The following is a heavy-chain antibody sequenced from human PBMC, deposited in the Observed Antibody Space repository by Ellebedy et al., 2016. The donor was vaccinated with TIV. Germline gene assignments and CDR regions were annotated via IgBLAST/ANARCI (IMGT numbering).Heavy chain of an antibody. Sequence: MPSETLSLTCTVSGGSISSYYWSWIRQPPGKGLEWIGYIYYSGSTNYNPSLKSRVTISVDTSKNQFSLKLSSVTAADTAVYYCARDLEGSSGTNHFDLWGRGTLVTVSS. D-gene: IGHD6-19*01. CDR2: IYYSGST. J-gene: IGHJ2*01. CDR1: GGSISSYY. V-gene: IGHV4-59*12. CDR3: ARDLEGSSGTNHFDL.